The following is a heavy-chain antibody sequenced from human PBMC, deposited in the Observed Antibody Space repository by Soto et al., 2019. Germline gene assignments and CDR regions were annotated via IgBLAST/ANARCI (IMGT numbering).Heavy chain of an antibody. CDR1: GFTFSDYY. Sequence: LRLSCAASGFTFSDYYMTWIRQSPGKGLEWVSYISSSGSTIYNADSVKGRFTISRDNAKNSLYLQMNSLRAEDTAVYYCAREDDSSGYYFDFWGQGTLVTVSS. V-gene: IGHV3-11*01. J-gene: IGHJ4*02. D-gene: IGHD3-22*01. CDR2: ISSSGSTI. CDR3: AREDDSSGYYFDF.